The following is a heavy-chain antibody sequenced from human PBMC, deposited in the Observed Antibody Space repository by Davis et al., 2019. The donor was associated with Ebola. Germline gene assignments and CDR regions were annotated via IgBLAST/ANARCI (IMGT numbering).Heavy chain of an antibody. CDR1: GYTFTNYG. CDR3: ARGETTVTTYWFDP. D-gene: IGHD4-17*01. CDR2: VNPHNGNT. V-gene: IGHV1-18*04. Sequence: ASVKVSCKASGYTFTNYGITWVRQAPGQGLEWMGWVNPHNGNTNYAQNVQGRVIMTSDTATTTAYMELRSLRSDDTAVYYCARGETTVTTYWFDPWGQGTLVTVSS. J-gene: IGHJ5*02.